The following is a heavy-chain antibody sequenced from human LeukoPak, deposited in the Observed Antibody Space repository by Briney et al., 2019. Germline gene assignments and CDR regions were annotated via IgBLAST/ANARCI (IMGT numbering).Heavy chain of an antibody. J-gene: IGHJ4*02. D-gene: IGHD6-13*01. V-gene: IGHV5-51*01. CDR1: GYSFTSYW. Sequence: GESLKISCKGSGYSFTSYWIGWVRQMPGKGLEWMGIIYPGDSDTRYSPSFQGQVTISADKSISTAYLQWSSLKASDTAMYYCARHRGYSSSWYLVDYWGQGTLVTVSS. CDR3: ARHRGYSSSWYLVDY. CDR2: IYPGDSDT.